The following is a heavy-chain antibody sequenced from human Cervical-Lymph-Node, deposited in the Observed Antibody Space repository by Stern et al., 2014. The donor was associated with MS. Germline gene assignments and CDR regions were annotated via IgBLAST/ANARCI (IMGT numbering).Heavy chain of an antibody. J-gene: IGHJ4*02. CDR1: GYDFTGFF. V-gene: IGHV1-2*06. CDR2: LNPNSDDP. D-gene: IGHD2/OR15-2a*01. Sequence: QVQLVQSGAKMKKPGASVRVSCKAFGYDFTGFFIHWVRQLPGQGLEWMRRLNPNSDDPTYAQNFQDRVTLTRDTSIGTAYLELSRLTSADTAVYYCAREATRIIVGIDYWGQGTPVTVSS. CDR3: AREATRIIVGIDY.